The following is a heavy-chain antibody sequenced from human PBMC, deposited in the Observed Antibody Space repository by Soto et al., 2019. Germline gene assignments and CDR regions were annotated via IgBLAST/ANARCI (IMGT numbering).Heavy chain of an antibody. CDR1: GFTFSSYG. Sequence: PGGSLRLSCAASGFTFSSYGMHWVRQAPGKGLEWVAVIWYDGSNKYYADSVKGRFTISRDNSKNTLYLQMNSLRAEDTAVYYCARDRRGRNVVVTASYGMDVWGQGTTVTVSS. V-gene: IGHV3-33*01. D-gene: IGHD2-21*02. J-gene: IGHJ6*02. CDR2: IWYDGSNK. CDR3: ARDRRGRNVVVTASYGMDV.